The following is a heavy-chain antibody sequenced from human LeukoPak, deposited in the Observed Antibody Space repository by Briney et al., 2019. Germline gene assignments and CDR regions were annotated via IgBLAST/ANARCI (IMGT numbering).Heavy chain of an antibody. V-gene: IGHV3-23*01. D-gene: IGHD3-10*01. CDR3: ARSNYYGSGSYY. CDR1: GFTSSNYG. CDR2: ITGRGENT. Sequence: PGGSLRLSCAASGFTSSNYGMNWVRQAPGKGLEWVSGITGRGENTYYADSVKGRFTISRDNAKNSLYLQMNSLRAEDTAVYYCARSNYYGSGSYYWGQGTLVTVSS. J-gene: IGHJ4*02.